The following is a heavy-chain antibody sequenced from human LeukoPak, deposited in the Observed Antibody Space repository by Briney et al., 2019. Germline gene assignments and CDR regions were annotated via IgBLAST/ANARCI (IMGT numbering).Heavy chain of an antibody. CDR1: GGSFSGYY. CDR3: ARPAVWYGDYPEPANWFDP. Sequence: SETLSLTCAVYGGSFSGYYWSWIRQPPGKGLEWIGEINHSGSTNYNPSLKSRVTISVDTSKNQFSLKLSSVTAADTAVYYCARPAVWYGDYPEPANWFDPWGQGTLVTVSS. V-gene: IGHV4-34*01. J-gene: IGHJ5*02. CDR2: INHSGST. D-gene: IGHD4-17*01.